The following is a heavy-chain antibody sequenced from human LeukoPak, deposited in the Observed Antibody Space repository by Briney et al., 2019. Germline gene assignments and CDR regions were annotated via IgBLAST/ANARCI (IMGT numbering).Heavy chain of an antibody. V-gene: IGHV3-66*02. J-gene: IGHJ4*02. D-gene: IGHD4-23*01. Sequence: GGSLRLSCAASGFTVSSNYMSWVRQAPGKGLEWVSVIYSGASTYYADSVKGRFTISRDNSKNTLYLQMNSLRAEDTAVYYCARFVVTYYFDYRGQGTLVTVSS. CDR1: GFTVSSNY. CDR2: IYSGAST. CDR3: ARFVVTYYFDY.